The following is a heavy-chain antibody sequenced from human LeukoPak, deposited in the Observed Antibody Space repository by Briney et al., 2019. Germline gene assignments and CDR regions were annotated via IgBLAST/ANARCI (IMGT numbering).Heavy chain of an antibody. CDR1: GFTFSSYA. Sequence: GGSLRLSCAAPGFTFSSYAMSWVRQAPGKGLEWVSAISGSGGSTYYADSVKGRFTISRDNSKNTMYLQMNSLRAEDTAVYYCAKDRVSNWNPLGNWGQGTLVTVSS. D-gene: IGHD1-20*01. CDR3: AKDRVSNWNPLGN. CDR2: ISGSGGST. J-gene: IGHJ4*02. V-gene: IGHV3-23*01.